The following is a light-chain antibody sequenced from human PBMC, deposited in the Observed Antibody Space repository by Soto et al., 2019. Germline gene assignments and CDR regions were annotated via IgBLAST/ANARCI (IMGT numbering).Light chain of an antibody. J-gene: IGKJ5*01. CDR1: KSVGSNY. V-gene: IGKV3-20*01. CDR3: QQYGYSPIT. Sequence: EYELTPSQATMPSSPLERGTISCSSSKSVGSNYLAWYQQKPGQAPRLLIYGASSRATGIADRFSGSGSGTDFTLTISRLEPGDFALYYCQQYGYSPITVGQGTRLEIK. CDR2: GAS.